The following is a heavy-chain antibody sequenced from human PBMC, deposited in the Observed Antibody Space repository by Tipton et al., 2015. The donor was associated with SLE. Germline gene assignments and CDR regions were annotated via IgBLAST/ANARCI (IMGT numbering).Heavy chain of an antibody. CDR3: ARRDRWLRSPLS. Sequence: TLSLTCAVSGGSFSGYYWYWVRQPPGKGLEWLGTIDYTESTYYNPSLKSRVTISFDMSKNQFSLKLNSVTAADTAVYYCARRDRWLRSPLSWGQGTLVTVSS. CDR1: GGSFSGYY. D-gene: IGHD3-16*01. CDR2: IDYTEST. V-gene: IGHV4-34*01. J-gene: IGHJ5*02.